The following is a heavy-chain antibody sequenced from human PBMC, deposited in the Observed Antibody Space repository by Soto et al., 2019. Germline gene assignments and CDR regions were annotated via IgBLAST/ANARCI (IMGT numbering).Heavy chain of an antibody. D-gene: IGHD6-19*01. V-gene: IGHV3-33*01. Sequence: GGSLRLSCAASGFTFSSYGMHWVRQAPGKGLEWVAVIWYDGSNKYYADSVKGRFTISRDNSKNTLYLQMNSLRAEDTAVYYCARLGSGWSIDYWGQGTLVTVSS. CDR2: IWYDGSNK. CDR3: ARLGSGWSIDY. CDR1: GFTFSSYG. J-gene: IGHJ4*02.